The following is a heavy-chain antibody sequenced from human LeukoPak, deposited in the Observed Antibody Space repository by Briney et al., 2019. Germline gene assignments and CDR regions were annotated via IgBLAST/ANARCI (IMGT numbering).Heavy chain of an antibody. J-gene: IGHJ4*02. CDR2: IYYSGST. Sequence: SETLSLTCTVSGGSISSYYWSWIRQPPGKGLEWIGYIYYSGSTNYNPSLKSRVTISVDTSKNQFSLKLSSVTAADTAVYYCARAIDDSSGYRIYYFDYWGQGTLVTVSS. CDR3: ARAIDDSSGYRIYYFDY. CDR1: GGSISSYY. V-gene: IGHV4-59*01. D-gene: IGHD3-22*01.